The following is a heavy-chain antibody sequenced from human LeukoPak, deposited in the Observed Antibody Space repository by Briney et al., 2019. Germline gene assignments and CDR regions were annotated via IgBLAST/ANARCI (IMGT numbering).Heavy chain of an antibody. CDR3: VKDRDFWSGLDV. CDR1: GWSFSSYW. Sequence: GGSLRLSCAVSGWSFSSYWMSWVRQVPGKGLEWVSSINEVGSDTRYADSVRGRFTTSRDNAKNSLYLQMNSLKLEDTALYYCVKDRDFWSGLDVWGQGTMVTVS. D-gene: IGHD3-3*01. J-gene: IGHJ6*02. V-gene: IGHV3-7*03. CDR2: INEVGSDT.